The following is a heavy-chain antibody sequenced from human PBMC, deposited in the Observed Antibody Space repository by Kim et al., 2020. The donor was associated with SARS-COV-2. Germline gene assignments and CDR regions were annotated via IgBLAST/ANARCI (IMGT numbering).Heavy chain of an antibody. CDR1: GETFSPNY. J-gene: IGHJ6*03. D-gene: IGHD2-8*01. CDR2: VTYSGVT. V-gene: IGHV4-34*01. CDR3: ARGKPSQPQLMGLSLFYYYHMDV. Sequence: SETLSLTCAVYGETFSPNYWNWVRQAPGKGLEWIGEVTYSGVTSYNPSFKRRLTMSVDTAKNQFSLRLTSLTAADTAVYYCARGKPSQPQLMGLSLFYYYHMDVWGSGTTVTVSS.